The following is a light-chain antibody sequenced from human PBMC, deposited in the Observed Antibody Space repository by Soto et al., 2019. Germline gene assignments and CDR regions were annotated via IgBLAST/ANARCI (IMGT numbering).Light chain of an antibody. CDR3: QSYDSSLSGSGV. Sequence: QLVLTQPPSVSGAPGQRVTISCTGSSSNIGAGYDVHWYQQLPGTAPKLLIHANSNRPSGVPDRFSASKSGTSASLAITGLQAEDEADYYCQSYDSSLSGSGVFGTGTKLTVL. CDR2: ANS. J-gene: IGLJ1*01. CDR1: SSNIGAGYD. V-gene: IGLV1-40*01.